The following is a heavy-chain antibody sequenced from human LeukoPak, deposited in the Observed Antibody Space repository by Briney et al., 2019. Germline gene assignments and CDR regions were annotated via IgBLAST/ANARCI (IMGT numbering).Heavy chain of an antibody. J-gene: IGHJ4*02. Sequence: KSSETLSLTCTVSGGSIGSIISYWGWIRQPPGKGLEWIGSIYYSGSRYYNPSLKSRITMSVDTSKNQFSLKLSSVTAADTAVYYCAGLGALPTAEIAYWGQGTLVTVSS. CDR1: GGSIGSIISY. D-gene: IGHD2-21*02. CDR3: AGLGALPTAEIAY. V-gene: IGHV4-39*01. CDR2: IYYSGSR.